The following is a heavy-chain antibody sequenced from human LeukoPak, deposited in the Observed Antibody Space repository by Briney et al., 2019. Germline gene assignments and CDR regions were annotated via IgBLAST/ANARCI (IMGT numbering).Heavy chain of an antibody. CDR3: AKDGLDHWVDV. J-gene: IGHJ6*02. CDR2: ISGSGGST. CDR1: GFTFEDYG. Sequence: GGSLRLSCAASGFTFEDYGVSWVRQAPGKGLEWVSAISGSGGSTYYADSVKGRFTISRDNSKNTLYLQMNSLRAEDTAVYYCAKDGLDHWVDVWGQGTTVTVSS. V-gene: IGHV3-23*01. D-gene: IGHD3-16*01.